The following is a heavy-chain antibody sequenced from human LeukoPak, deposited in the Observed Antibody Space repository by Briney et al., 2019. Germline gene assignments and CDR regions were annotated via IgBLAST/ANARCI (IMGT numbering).Heavy chain of an antibody. CDR1: GFTFSGFW. Sequence: GGSLRLSCAVSGFTFSGFWMSWSRQAPGKGLEWVSAISGSGGSTYYADSVKGRFTISRDNSKNTLYLQMNSLRAEDTAVYYCAKDLAFDIWGQGTMVTVSS. V-gene: IGHV3-23*01. J-gene: IGHJ3*02. CDR2: ISGSGGST. CDR3: AKDLAFDI.